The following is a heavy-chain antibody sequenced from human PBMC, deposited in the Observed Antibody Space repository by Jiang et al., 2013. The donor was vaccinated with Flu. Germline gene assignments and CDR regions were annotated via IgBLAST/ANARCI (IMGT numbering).Heavy chain of an antibody. CDR1: GYSFTSYW. V-gene: IGHV5-10-1*01. J-gene: IGHJ4*02. D-gene: IGHD6-13*01. CDR2: IDPSDSYT. Sequence: SLRISCKGSGYSFTSYWISWVRQMPGKGLEWMGRIDPSDSYTNYSPSFQGHVTISADKSISTAYLQWSSLKASDTAMYYCATLAAAGRVTQEYYFDYWGQGTLVTVSS. CDR3: ATLAAAGRVTQEYYFDY.